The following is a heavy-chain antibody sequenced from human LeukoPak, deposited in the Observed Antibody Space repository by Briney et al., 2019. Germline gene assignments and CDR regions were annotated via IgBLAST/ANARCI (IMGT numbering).Heavy chain of an antibody. J-gene: IGHJ4*02. D-gene: IGHD2-8*01. CDR3: ARDHTILMGTFDY. Sequence: ASVKVSCKASGYTFTSYAMHWVRQAPGQRLEWMGWINAGNGNTKYSQKFQGRVTITRDTSASTAYMELSSLRSEDTAVYYCARDHTILMGTFDYWAREPWSPSPQ. CDR1: GYTFTSYA. V-gene: IGHV1-3*01. CDR2: INAGNGNT.